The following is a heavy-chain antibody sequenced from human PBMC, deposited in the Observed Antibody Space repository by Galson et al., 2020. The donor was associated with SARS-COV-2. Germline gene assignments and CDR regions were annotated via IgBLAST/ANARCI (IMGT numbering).Heavy chain of an antibody. D-gene: IGHD4-17*01. CDR2: IGTAGDP. CDR3: ARGQLRWYPTSPGRGMDV. V-gene: IGHV3-13*05. CDR1: GFTFSSYA. J-gene: IGHJ6*02. Sequence: GESLKISCAASGFTFSSYAMHWVRQATGKRLEWVSAIGTAGDPYYPGSVKGRFTISRANAQHSLYLQMNSLRAGHTAGYYCARGQLRWYPTSPGRGMDVWGQGTTVTVSS.